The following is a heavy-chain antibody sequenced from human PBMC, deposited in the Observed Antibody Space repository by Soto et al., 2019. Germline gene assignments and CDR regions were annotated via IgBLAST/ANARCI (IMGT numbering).Heavy chain of an antibody. CDR2: MNPNSGNT. J-gene: IGHJ4*02. Sequence: ASVKVSCKASGYTFTSYDINWVRQATGQGLEWMGWMNPNSGNTGYAQKFQGRVTMTRNTSISTAYMELSSLRSEDTAVYYCARGRRISYCMDLPRGYWGQRTLVTVSS. D-gene: IGHD2-21*01. CDR1: GYTFTSYD. CDR3: ARGRRISYCMDLPRGY. V-gene: IGHV1-8*01.